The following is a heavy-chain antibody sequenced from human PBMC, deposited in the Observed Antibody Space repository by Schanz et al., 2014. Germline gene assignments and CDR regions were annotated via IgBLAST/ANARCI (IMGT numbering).Heavy chain of an antibody. V-gene: IGHV3-53*01. CDR2: LYTGGST. D-gene: IGHD3-3*01. CDR3: ALGDFWSTYSFDY. Sequence: VQLVESGGGLVQPGGSLRLSCAVSGFTVSTHYMTWVRQAPGKGLECVSVLYTGGSTFYAESVRGRFFISRDSSKNTLFLHMNSLRAEDTAVYYCALGDFWSTYSFDYWGRGTLVTVSS. CDR1: GFTVSTHY. J-gene: IGHJ4*02.